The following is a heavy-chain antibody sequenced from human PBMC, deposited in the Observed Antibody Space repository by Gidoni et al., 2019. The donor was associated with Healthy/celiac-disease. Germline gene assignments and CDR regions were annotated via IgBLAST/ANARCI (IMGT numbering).Heavy chain of an antibody. D-gene: IGHD2-2*01. Sequence: QVQLQQWGAGLLKPSETLSLTCAVYGGSFSGYYWSWIRQHPGKGLEWIGEINHSGSTNYNPSLKSRVTISVDTSKNQFSLKLRSVTAADTAVYYCARGPHIVVVPAAKGRYFDYWGQGTLVTVSS. CDR1: GGSFSGYY. J-gene: IGHJ4*02. CDR3: ARGPHIVVVPAAKGRYFDY. CDR2: INHSGST. V-gene: IGHV4-34*01.